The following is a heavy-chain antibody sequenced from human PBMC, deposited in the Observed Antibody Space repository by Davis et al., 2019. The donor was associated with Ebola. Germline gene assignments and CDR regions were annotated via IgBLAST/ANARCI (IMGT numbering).Heavy chain of an antibody. J-gene: IGHJ6*02. Sequence: ASVKVSCKASGYTFTGYYMHWVRQAPGQGLEWMGRINPNSGGTNYAQKFQGRVTMTRDTSISTAYMELSRLRSDDTAVYYCARFNGGITMMVLPCDYFYGMDVWGQGTTVTVSS. CDR1: GYTFTGYY. CDR2: INPNSGGT. CDR3: ARFNGGITMMVLPCDYFYGMDV. D-gene: IGHD3-22*01. V-gene: IGHV1-2*06.